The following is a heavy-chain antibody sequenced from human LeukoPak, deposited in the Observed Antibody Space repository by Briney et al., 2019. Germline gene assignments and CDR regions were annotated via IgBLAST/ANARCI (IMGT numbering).Heavy chain of an antibody. V-gene: IGHV3-23*01. D-gene: IGHD1-26*01. CDR2: MSGGGGST. J-gene: IGHJ4*02. CDR3: AKSPKVGATGYYFDY. Sequence: PGGSLRLSCAASGFTFSSYAMIWVRQAPGKGLEWVSGMSGGGGSTYYADSVKGRFTISRDNSKNTLYLQMNSLRAEDTAVYYCAKSPKVGATGYYFDYWGQGTLVTVSS. CDR1: GFTFSSYA.